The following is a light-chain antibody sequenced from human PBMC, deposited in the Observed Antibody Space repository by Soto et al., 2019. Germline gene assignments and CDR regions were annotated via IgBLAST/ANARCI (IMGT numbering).Light chain of an antibody. Sequence: EFVLTQSPATLSLSPGERATLSCRASQSVGTYLVWYQHKPGQAPRLLIYDASKRATGIPASFSGSRSGTDFTLTISRLEPEDFAVYFCQQRNDGPITFCQGTRLDMK. J-gene: IGKJ5*01. CDR1: QSVGTY. CDR3: QQRNDGPIT. CDR2: DAS. V-gene: IGKV3-11*01.